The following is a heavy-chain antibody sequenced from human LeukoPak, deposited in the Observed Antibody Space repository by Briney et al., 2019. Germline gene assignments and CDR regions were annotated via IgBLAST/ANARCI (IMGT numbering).Heavy chain of an antibody. J-gene: IGHJ5*02. CDR2: MNPNSGNT. CDR3: ARGVNYYDSSGPPNWFDP. V-gene: IGHV1-8*02. D-gene: IGHD3-22*01. Sequence: ASVKVSCKASGYTFTGYYMHWVRQAPGQGLEWMGWMNPNSGNTGYAQKFQGRVTMARNTSISTAYMELSSLRSEDTAVYYCARGVNYYDSSGPPNWFDPWGQGTLVTVSS. CDR1: GYTFTGYY.